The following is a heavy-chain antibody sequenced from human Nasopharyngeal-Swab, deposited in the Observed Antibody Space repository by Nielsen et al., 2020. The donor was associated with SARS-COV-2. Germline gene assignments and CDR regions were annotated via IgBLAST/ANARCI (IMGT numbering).Heavy chain of an antibody. CDR1: GDSVSSNNVG. D-gene: IGHD3-9*01. CDR2: TYYGSKWYN. J-gene: IGHJ4*02. CDR3: VRGFLQTGFDY. Sequence: SETLSLTCAISGDSVSSNNVGWNWIRQSPSRGLEWLGRTYYGSKWYNHYAPSVKSRVTIKPDTSKNQFSLQMDSVTPEDSAVYYCVRGFLQTGFDYWGRGTLVTVSS. V-gene: IGHV6-1*01.